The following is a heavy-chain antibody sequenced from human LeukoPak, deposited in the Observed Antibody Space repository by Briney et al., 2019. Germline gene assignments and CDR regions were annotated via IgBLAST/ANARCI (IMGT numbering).Heavy chain of an antibody. D-gene: IGHD6-13*01. CDR3: ASGDSSWYYFDY. J-gene: IGHJ4*02. CDR1: GYTFTSYY. V-gene: IGHV1-46*03. Sequence: ASVKVSCKASGYTFTSYYMHWVRQAPGQGPEWMGIINPSGGSTSYAQKFQGRVTMTRDASTSTVYMELSSLRSEDTAVYYCASGDSSWYYFDYWGQGTLVTVSS. CDR2: INPSGGST.